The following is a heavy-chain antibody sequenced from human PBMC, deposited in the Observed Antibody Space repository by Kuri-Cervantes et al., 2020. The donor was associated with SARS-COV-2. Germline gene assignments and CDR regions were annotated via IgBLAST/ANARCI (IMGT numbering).Heavy chain of an antibody. Sequence: SETLSLTCTVSGGSISSSSYYWGWIRQPPGKGLEWIGSIYYSGSTYYNPPLKSRVTISVDTSKNQFSLKLSSVTAADTAVYYCASPRRDGYKLIPDPGWSFDPWGQGTLVTVSS. V-gene: IGHV4-39*01. CDR1: GGSISSSSYY. CDR2: IYYSGST. J-gene: IGHJ5*02. D-gene: IGHD5-24*01. CDR3: ASPRRDGYKLIPDPGWSFDP.